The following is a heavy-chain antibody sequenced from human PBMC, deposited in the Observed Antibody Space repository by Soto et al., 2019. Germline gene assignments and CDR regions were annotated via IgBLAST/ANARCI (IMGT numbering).Heavy chain of an antibody. CDR3: ARAVDY. CDR1: GFTFSTYI. CDR2: VSISSSYM. J-gene: IGHJ4*02. Sequence: EVHLVESGGGLVKPGGSLRLSCAASGFTFSTYIMNWVRQAPGKGLEWVSSVSISSSYMNYADSVTGRFTISRDNAKNSLYLQRNSLRAEDTAVYYCARAVDYWGQGTLVTVSS. V-gene: IGHV3-21*01.